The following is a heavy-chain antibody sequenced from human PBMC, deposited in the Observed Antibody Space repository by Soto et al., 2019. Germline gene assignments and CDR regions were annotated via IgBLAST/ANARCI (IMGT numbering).Heavy chain of an antibody. V-gene: IGHV3-33*01. D-gene: IGHD4-17*01. CDR1: GFTFSTYG. J-gene: IGHJ4*02. CDR2: IWYAGSNK. Sequence: QVQLVESGGGVVQPGRSLRLSCAASGFTFSTYGMHWVRQAPGKGLEWVAVIWYAGSNKHYADSVKGRFTISRDNSKTTLYLQMNSLRSEDTAVYYCSRGTVHFDYWGQGTLVTVSS. CDR3: SRGTVHFDY.